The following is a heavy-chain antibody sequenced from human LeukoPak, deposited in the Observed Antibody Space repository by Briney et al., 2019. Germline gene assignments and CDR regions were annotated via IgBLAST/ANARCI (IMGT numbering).Heavy chain of an antibody. D-gene: IGHD3-9*01. V-gene: IGHV5-51*01. CDR3: ARHPVLRYFDWSIRGLYFDY. CDR2: IYPGDSDT. CDR1: GYSFTSYW. Sequence: GESLKISCKGSGYSFTSYWIGWVRQMPGKGLEWMGIIYPGDSDTRYSPSFQGQVTISADKSISTAYLQWSSLKASDTAMYYCARHPVLRYFDWSIRGLYFDYWGQGTLVTVSS. J-gene: IGHJ4*02.